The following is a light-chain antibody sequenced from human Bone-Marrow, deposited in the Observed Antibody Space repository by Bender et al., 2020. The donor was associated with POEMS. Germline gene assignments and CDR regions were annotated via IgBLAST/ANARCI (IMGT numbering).Light chain of an antibody. CDR3: AAWDDSLNGQV. J-gene: IGLJ2*01. CDR2: DVT. CDR1: SSDVGGSDF. Sequence: QSALTQPASVSGSPGQSITISCTGTSSDVGGSDFVSWYQQHPDKAPKLIIYDVTKRPSGVPARFSGSKSGTSASLAISDIQSEDEADYYCAAWDDSLNGQVFGGGTKLTVL. V-gene: IGLV2-14*03.